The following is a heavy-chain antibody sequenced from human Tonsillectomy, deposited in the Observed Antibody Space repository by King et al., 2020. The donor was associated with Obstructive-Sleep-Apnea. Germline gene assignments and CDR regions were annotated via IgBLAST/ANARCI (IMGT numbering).Heavy chain of an antibody. Sequence: EVQLVESGGGLVQPGRSLRLSCTASGFTFGDYAMSWFRQAPGKGLEWVGFIRSKAYGGTTEYAASVKGRFTISRDDSKSIAYLQMNSLKTEDTAVYYCTRSRSGSFYFDYWGQGTLVTVSS. V-gene: IGHV3-49*03. J-gene: IGHJ4*02. CDR1: GFTFGDYA. CDR2: IRSKAYGGTT. CDR3: TRSRSGSFYFDY. D-gene: IGHD1-26*01.